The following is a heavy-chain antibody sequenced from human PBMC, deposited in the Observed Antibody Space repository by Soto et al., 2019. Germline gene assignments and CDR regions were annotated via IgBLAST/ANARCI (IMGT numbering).Heavy chain of an antibody. D-gene: IGHD2-21*01. Sequence: DVQLLESGGHSVQPGGSLRLSCSASGFTLSSYDMSWVRQAPGEGLEWVSRISAGGDMTYNSDSVKGRFTISRDNANNALFLQMHNLRIEDTALYYCARGDRGGGGSPASYYYSGGAAGGQGAAVTVS. V-gene: IGHV3-23*01. J-gene: IGHJ6*02. CDR2: ISAGGDMT. CDR1: GFTLSSYD. CDR3: ARGDRGGGGSPASYYYSGGAA.